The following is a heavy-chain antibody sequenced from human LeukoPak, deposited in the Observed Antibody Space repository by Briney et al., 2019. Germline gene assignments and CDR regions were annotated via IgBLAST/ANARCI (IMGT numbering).Heavy chain of an antibody. CDR2: IYPGDSDT. CDR3: ARQNDFRLDY. Sequence: GESPKISLXGSGYTFSSYWIGWVRQRPGKGLEWMGIIYPGDSDTRYSPSLQGQVTISVDTSIGTAYLQWSSLKASDTAIYYCARQNDFRLDYWGQGTLVTVSS. CDR1: GYTFSSYW. V-gene: IGHV5-51*01. J-gene: IGHJ4*02. D-gene: IGHD3-3*01.